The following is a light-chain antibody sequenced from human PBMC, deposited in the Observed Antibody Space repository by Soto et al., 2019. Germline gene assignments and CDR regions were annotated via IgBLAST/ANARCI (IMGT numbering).Light chain of an antibody. CDR1: INDVGGYNY. J-gene: IGLJ1*01. Sequence: QSALTQPPSASGSPGQSVTISCAGTINDVGGYNYVSRYQQHPGKVPQLMIYQVTKRPSGVPDRFSASKSDTTASLTISGLQAEDEGDYYCMSYAGGNRFVFGTGTKVTVL. CDR3: MSYAGGNRFV. V-gene: IGLV2-8*01. CDR2: QVT.